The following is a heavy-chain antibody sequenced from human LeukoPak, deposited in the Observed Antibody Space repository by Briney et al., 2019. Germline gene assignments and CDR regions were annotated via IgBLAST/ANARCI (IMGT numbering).Heavy chain of an antibody. V-gene: IGHV1-8*01. D-gene: IGHD6-13*01. CDR2: MNPNSGNT. CDR1: GYTFTSYD. J-gene: IGHJ4*02. CDR3: ARQYSSRLLVDY. Sequence: GASVKVSCEASGYTFTSYDINWVRQATGQGLEWMGWMNPNSGNTGYAQKSQGRVTMTRNTSISTAYMELSSLRSEDTAVYYCARQYSSRLLVDYWGQGTLVIVSS.